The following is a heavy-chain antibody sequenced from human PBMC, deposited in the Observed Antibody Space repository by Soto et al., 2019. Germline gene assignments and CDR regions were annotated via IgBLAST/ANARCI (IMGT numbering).Heavy chain of an antibody. CDR1: GYSFTSYW. CDR2: IYPGDSDT. D-gene: IGHD2-15*01. J-gene: IGHJ6*02. Sequence: GESLKISCKGSGYSFTSYWIGWVRQMPGKGLEWMGIIYPGDSDTRYSPSFQGQVTISADKSISTAYLQWSSLKASDTAMYYCARHEVGCSGGSCYSDYYGMDVWGQGTTVTASS. V-gene: IGHV5-51*01. CDR3: ARHEVGCSGGSCYSDYYGMDV.